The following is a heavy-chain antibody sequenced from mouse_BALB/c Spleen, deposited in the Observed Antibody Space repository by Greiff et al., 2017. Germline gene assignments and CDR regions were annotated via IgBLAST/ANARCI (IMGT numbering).Heavy chain of an antibody. D-gene: IGHD1-1*01. CDR3: ASATVVATDAMDY. CDR1: GYTFTDYA. CDR2: ISTYYGAA. J-gene: IGHJ4*01. Sequence: QVQLKESGAELVRPGVSVKISCKGSGYTFTDYAMHWVKQSHAKSLEWIGVISTYYGAASYNQKFKGKATMTVDKSSSTAYMELARLTSEDSAIYYCASATVVATDAMDYWGQGTSVTVSS. V-gene: IGHV1S137*01.